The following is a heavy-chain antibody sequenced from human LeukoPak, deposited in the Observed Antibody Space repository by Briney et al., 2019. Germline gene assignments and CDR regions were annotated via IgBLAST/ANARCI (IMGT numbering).Heavy chain of an antibody. Sequence: SETLSLTCTVSGGSISSYYWSWIRQPAGKGLEWIGRIYTSGSTNYNPSLKSRVTMSVDTSKNQFSLKLSSVTAADTAVYYCARLILPNYYDSSGHFDYWGQGTLVTVSS. V-gene: IGHV4-4*07. CDR1: GGSISSYY. J-gene: IGHJ4*02. D-gene: IGHD3-22*01. CDR2: IYTSGST. CDR3: ARLILPNYYDSSGHFDY.